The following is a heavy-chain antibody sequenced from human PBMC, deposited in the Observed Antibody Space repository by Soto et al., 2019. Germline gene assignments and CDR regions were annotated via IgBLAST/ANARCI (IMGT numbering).Heavy chain of an antibody. Sequence: EVQLVESGGGLVKPGGSLRLSCAASGFTFSAYNMNWVRQAPGKGLEWVSSISSSSNYIYYADSVKGRFTISRDNAKNSLYLQMHRLRAEDTAVYYCARDQSIEAAGDFDYWGQGSLVTVSS. D-gene: IGHD6-13*01. CDR1: GFTFSAYN. CDR2: ISSSSNYI. CDR3: ARDQSIEAAGDFDY. J-gene: IGHJ4*02. V-gene: IGHV3-21*01.